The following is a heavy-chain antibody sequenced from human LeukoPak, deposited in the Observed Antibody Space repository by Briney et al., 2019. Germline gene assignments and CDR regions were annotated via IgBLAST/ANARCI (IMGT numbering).Heavy chain of an antibody. J-gene: IGHJ5*02. Sequence: ASVKVSCEASGYTFTGYYMHWVRQAPGQGLEWMGRINPNSGGTNYAQKFQGRVTMTRDTSISTAYMELSRLRSDDTAVYYCASQGPHYDFWSGYSNWFDPWGQGTLVTVSS. CDR1: GYTFTGYY. CDR3: ASQGPHYDFWSGYSNWFDP. CDR2: INPNSGGT. D-gene: IGHD3-3*01. V-gene: IGHV1-2*06.